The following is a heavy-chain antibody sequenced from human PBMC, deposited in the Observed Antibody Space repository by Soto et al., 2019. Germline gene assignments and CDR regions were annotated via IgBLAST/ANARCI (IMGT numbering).Heavy chain of an antibody. Sequence: PSETLSLTCAVSGGSISSGGYSWSWIRQPPGKGLEWIGYIYHSGSTYYNPSLKSRVTISVDRSKNQFSLKLSSVTAADTAVYYCARVGYSGYDSLVPWFDPWGQGTLVTVSS. CDR3: ARVGYSGYDSLVPWFDP. V-gene: IGHV4-30-2*01. CDR1: GGSISSGGYS. J-gene: IGHJ5*02. CDR2: IYHSGST. D-gene: IGHD5-12*01.